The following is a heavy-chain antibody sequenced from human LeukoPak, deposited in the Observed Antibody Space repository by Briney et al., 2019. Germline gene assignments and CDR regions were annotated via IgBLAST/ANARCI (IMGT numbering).Heavy chain of an antibody. Sequence: GGSLRLSCAASGFTFDDYAMHWVRQAPGKGLEWVSGISWNSGSIGYADSVRGRFTISRDNAKNSLYLQMNSLRVEDTAFYYCASLGPKKRNHPGYCSSTSCYGVYYWGQGTLVTVSS. V-gene: IGHV3-9*01. J-gene: IGHJ4*02. D-gene: IGHD2-2*01. CDR2: ISWNSGSI. CDR1: GFTFDDYA. CDR3: ASLGPKKRNHPGYCSSTSCYGVYY.